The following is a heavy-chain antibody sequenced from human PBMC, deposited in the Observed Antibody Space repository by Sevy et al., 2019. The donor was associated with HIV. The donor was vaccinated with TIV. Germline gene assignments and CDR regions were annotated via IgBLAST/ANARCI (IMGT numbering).Heavy chain of an antibody. CDR1: GFTVSSNY. Sequence: GGSPRLSCAASGFTVSSNYMSWVRQAPGKGLEWVSVIYSDSNTYYADSVKGRFTISRDNSKNTLYLQMKSLRAEDTAVYYCAKGLILEWSWYGMDVWGQGTTVTVSS. CDR3: AKGLILEWSWYGMDV. D-gene: IGHD3-3*01. J-gene: IGHJ6*02. CDR2: IYSDSNT. V-gene: IGHV3-53*01.